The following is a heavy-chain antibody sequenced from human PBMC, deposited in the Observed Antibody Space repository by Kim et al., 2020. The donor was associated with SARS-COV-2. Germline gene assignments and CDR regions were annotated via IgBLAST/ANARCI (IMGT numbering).Heavy chain of an antibody. CDR1: GGSISSRNYY. Sequence: SETLSLTCTVSGGSISSRNYYWGGVRQPPGKGLEWVGSIYYSGSTYYNPSLKSRVTIAVDTSKNQFFLKLSAVTAADTALYYCGSIGGYYDFWSGYQDA. J-gene: IGHJ3*01. D-gene: IGHD3-3*01. CDR2: IYYSGST. V-gene: IGHV4-39*01. CDR3: GSIGGYYDFWSGYQDA.